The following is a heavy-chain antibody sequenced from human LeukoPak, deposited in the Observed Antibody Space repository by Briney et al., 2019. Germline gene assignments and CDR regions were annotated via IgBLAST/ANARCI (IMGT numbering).Heavy chain of an antibody. V-gene: IGHV3-48*03. J-gene: IGHJ4*02. CDR1: GFTFSSSE. CDR2: ISSSGTTI. Sequence: GGSLRLSCAASGFTFSSSEMNWVRQAPGKGLEWVSYISSSGTTIYHADSVKGRFTISRDNAKNSLYLQMNSLRAEDAGLYYCAGGPTTGNLDYWGQGSLVTVSS. CDR3: AGGPTTGNLDY. D-gene: IGHD1-1*01.